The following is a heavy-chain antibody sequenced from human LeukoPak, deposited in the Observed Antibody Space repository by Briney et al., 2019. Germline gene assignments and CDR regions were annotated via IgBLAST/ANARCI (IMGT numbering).Heavy chain of an antibody. D-gene: IGHD5-12*01. CDR3: SRSPGGYAVVD. Sequence: NPGGSLRLSCAASGFTLSGYNMNWVRQAPGEGLEWVSSISSSGSHIYYADSVKGRFTISRDNANNSLYLQMNSLRAEDTAVYFCSRSPGGYAVVDWGQGTLVTVSS. CDR2: ISSSGSHI. CDR1: GFTLSGYN. J-gene: IGHJ4*02. V-gene: IGHV3-21*01.